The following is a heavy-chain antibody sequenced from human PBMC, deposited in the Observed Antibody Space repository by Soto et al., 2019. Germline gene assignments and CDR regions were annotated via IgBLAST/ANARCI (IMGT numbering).Heavy chain of an antibody. CDR2: VAGFNGNT. J-gene: IGHJ4*02. CDR3: ARGIRWSGAGVYGMDYFDS. V-gene: IGHV1-3*01. Sequence: QVQLVQSGAEVKSPGASGKVSCKASGYDFIGHPMHWVRQAPGLGPEWVGWVAGFNGNTKYSEAFQGRVTLTRDTSATTGYMELASLRSEDTAVYYCARGIRWSGAGVYGMDYFDSWGQGTLVNVSS. D-gene: IGHD4-17*01. CDR1: GYDFIGHP.